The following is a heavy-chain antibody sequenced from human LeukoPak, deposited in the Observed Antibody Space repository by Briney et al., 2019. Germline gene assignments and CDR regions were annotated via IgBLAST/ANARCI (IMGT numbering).Heavy chain of an antibody. V-gene: IGHV1-69*06. J-gene: IGHJ4*02. Sequence: SVKVSCKASGGAFSRYAISWVRQAPGQGLEWMGRIIPIFGTANYAQKFQGRVTITADKSTSTAYMELSSLRSEETSVYYCARDQGEKYQLLSGWGQGPLVTVSS. CDR1: GGAFSRYA. CDR2: IIPIFGTA. CDR3: ARDQGEKYQLLSG. D-gene: IGHD2-2*01.